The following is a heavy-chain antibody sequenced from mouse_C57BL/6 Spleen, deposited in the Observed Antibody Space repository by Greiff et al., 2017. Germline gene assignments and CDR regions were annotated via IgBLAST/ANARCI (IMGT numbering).Heavy chain of an antibody. J-gene: IGHJ1*03. CDR2: IYPGSGNT. V-gene: IGHV1-76*01. Sequence: QVQLQQSGAELVRPGASVKLSCKASGFTFTDYYINWVKQRPGQGLEWISRIYPGSGNTYYNEKFKGKATLTAEKSSSTAYMQLSSLTSEDTAVDFCARWGGYYVDWYFDVWGTGTTVTVSS. CDR1: GFTFTDYY. D-gene: IGHD2-3*01. CDR3: ARWGGYYVDWYFDV.